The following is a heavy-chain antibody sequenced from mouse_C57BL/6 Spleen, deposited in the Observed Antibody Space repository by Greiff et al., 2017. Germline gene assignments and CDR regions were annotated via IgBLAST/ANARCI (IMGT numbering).Heavy chain of an antibody. CDR2: NNPNNGGT. J-gene: IGHJ1*03. D-gene: IGHD1-1*01. CDR3: AKSYGNWYFDV. CDR1: GYTFTDYN. Sequence: EVQLQQSGPELVKPGASVKIPCKASGYTFTDYNMDWVKQSHGKSLEWIGDNNPNNGGTIYNQKFKGKATLTVDKSSSTAYMELRSLTSEDTAVYDCAKSYGNWYFDVWGTGTTVTVSS. V-gene: IGHV1-18*01.